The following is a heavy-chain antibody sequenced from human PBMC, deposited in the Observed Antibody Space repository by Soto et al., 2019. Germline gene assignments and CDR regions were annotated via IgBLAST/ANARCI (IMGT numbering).Heavy chain of an antibody. V-gene: IGHV1-58*01. CDR1: GFTFTSSA. J-gene: IGHJ4*02. D-gene: IGHD6-13*01. CDR2: IVVGSGNT. Sequence: ASVKVSCKASGFTFTSSAVQWVRQARGQRLEWIGWIVVGSGNTNYAQKFQERVTITRDMSTSTAYMELSSLRSEDTAVYYCAAVYEYSSSWYLVDYWGQGTLVTV. CDR3: AAVYEYSSSWYLVDY.